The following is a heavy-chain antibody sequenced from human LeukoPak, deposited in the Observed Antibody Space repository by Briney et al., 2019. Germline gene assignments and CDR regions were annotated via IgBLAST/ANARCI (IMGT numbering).Heavy chain of an antibody. D-gene: IGHD3-22*01. Sequence: GGSLRLSCAASGFTFSTYNMNWVRQAPGQGLEWISYINADSSTIQYADSVRGRFTTSRDNAKNSLYLQMNSLRAEDTAVYYCVRDNSRGQSLGVIYWGQGSLVTVSS. J-gene: IGHJ4*02. CDR3: VRDNSRGQSLGVIY. CDR1: GFTFSTYN. CDR2: INADSSTI. V-gene: IGHV3-48*01.